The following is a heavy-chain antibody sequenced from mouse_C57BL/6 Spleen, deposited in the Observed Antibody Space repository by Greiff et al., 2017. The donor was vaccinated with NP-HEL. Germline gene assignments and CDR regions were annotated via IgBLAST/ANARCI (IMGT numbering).Heavy chain of an antibody. V-gene: IGHV5-17*01. D-gene: IGHD1-1*01. Sequence: EVKLMESGGGLVKPGGSLKLTCAASGFTFSDYGMHWVRQAPEKGLEWVAYISSGSSTIYYADTVKGRFTISRDNAKNTLFLQMTSLRSEDTVMYYCAWGDSTVVPPYFDVWGTGTTVTVSS. CDR1: GFTFSDYG. CDR2: ISSGSSTI. CDR3: AWGDSTVVPPYFDV. J-gene: IGHJ1*03.